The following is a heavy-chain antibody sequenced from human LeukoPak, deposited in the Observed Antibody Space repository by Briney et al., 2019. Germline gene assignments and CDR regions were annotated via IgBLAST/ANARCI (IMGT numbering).Heavy chain of an antibody. D-gene: IGHD2-21*02. CDR3: TRRPNDVCDAGGCYRNYFDP. V-gene: IGHV4-39*01. Sequence: PSETLSLTCTVSGGSIRGSDYYWGWIRQPPGKEMEWIGHIYHSGTFYFNPSLTSRVTVSVDTSKNQFSLSLTAVTASDTALYCCTRRPNDVCDAGGCYRNYFDPWGQGILVTVSS. CDR1: GGSIRGSDYY. CDR2: IYHSGTF. J-gene: IGHJ5*02.